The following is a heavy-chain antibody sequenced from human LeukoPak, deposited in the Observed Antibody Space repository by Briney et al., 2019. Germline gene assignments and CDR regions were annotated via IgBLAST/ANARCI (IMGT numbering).Heavy chain of an antibody. Sequence: ASVKVSCKASGYTFTSYGISWVRQAPGQGLEWMGWISTYNGNTNYAQKIQGRVTMTTDTSTSTAYMELRSLRSDDTAVYYCARGTYCSGDTCYSQYFDYWGQATLVTVSS. CDR1: GYTFTSYG. J-gene: IGHJ4*02. CDR2: ISTYNGNT. D-gene: IGHD2-15*01. CDR3: ARGTYCSGDTCYSQYFDY. V-gene: IGHV1-18*01.